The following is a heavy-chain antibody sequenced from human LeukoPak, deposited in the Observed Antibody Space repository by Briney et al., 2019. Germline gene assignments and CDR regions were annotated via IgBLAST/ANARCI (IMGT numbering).Heavy chain of an antibody. J-gene: IGHJ3*02. CDR3: SSRRLGEGAFDI. Sequence: GGSLRLSCAASGFTLGSYSMNWVRQAPGKGLEWVSSISSSSSYIYYADSVKGRFTISRDNAKNSLYLQMNSLRAEDTAVYYCSSRRLGEGAFDIWGQGTMVTVSS. CDR2: ISSSSSYI. D-gene: IGHD3-16*01. V-gene: IGHV3-21*01. CDR1: GFTLGSYS.